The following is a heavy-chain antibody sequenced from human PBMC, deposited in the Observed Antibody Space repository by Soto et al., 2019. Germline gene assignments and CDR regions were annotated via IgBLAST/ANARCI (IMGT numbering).Heavy chain of an antibody. CDR3: ARHSGNYGGGGGDRFAS. V-gene: IGHV5-51*01. Sequence: PGESLKISCKGFGSTFTHFWIGWVRQRPGKGLEWMGIIYPADSDTKYSPSFQGRVTMSADESISTVYLQWRRLKASDSAMYYCARHSGNYGGGGGDRFASSGQGKLVTVSS. D-gene: IGHD3-22*01. CDR1: GSTFTHFW. CDR2: IYPADSDT. J-gene: IGHJ5*01.